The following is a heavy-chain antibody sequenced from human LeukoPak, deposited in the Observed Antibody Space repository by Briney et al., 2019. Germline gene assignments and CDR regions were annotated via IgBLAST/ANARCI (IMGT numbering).Heavy chain of an antibody. Sequence: PGGSLRLSCAASGFTFSSYAIHWVRQAPGKGLEWVTVISYDGSNTYYADSVKGRFTISRDNSKNTLYLQMNSLRAEDTAVYYCARGGSYSGNWFDPWGQGTLVTVSS. J-gene: IGHJ5*02. CDR3: ARGGSYSGNWFDP. CDR1: GFTFSSYA. D-gene: IGHD1-26*01. V-gene: IGHV3-30*04. CDR2: ISYDGSNT.